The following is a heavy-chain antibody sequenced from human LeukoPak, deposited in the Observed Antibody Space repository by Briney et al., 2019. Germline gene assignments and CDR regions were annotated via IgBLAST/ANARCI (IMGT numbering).Heavy chain of an antibody. Sequence: GGSLRLSCAASGFTFSSYWMNWARQAPGKGLEWVASINHNGNVNYYVDSVKGRFTISRDNAKNSLYLQMNSLRAEDTAVYYCARDRDGYNTDWGQGTLVTVSS. D-gene: IGHD5-24*01. CDR3: ARDRDGYNTD. CDR2: INHNGNVN. CDR1: GFTFSSYW. V-gene: IGHV3-7*01. J-gene: IGHJ4*02.